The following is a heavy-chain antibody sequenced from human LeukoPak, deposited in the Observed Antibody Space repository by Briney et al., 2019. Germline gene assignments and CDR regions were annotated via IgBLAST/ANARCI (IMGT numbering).Heavy chain of an antibody. J-gene: IGHJ4*02. CDR1: GFTFSGYG. CDR2: IRYDGSNK. V-gene: IGHV3-30*02. D-gene: IGHD3-3*01. CDR3: AKGLEATYYDCWSGYSAFDY. Sequence: AGGSLRLSCAASGFTFSGYGLHWVRQAPGKGLEWVAFIRYDGSNKYYADSVKGRFTISRDNSKNTLYLQMNSLRAEDTAVYYCAKGLEATYYDCWSGYSAFDYWGQGTLVTVSS.